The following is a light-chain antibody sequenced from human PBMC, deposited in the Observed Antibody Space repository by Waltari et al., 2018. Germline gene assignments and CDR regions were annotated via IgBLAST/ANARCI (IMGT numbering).Light chain of an antibody. CDR3: EQYGSSILYT. CDR1: QRLTSNY. J-gene: IGKJ2*01. CDR2: GAS. V-gene: IGKV3-20*01. Sequence: RDSQRLTSNYLAWYKQKPGQAATLLFSGASSRAAAIPERFRGSASGKDFTFTINRLEPEDFAIFYCEQYGSSILYTFGQGTKLEIK.